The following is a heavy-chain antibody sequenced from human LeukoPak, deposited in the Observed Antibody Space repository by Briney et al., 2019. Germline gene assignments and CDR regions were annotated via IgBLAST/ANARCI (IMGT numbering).Heavy chain of an antibody. V-gene: IGHV1-2*02. CDR1: GYTFTGYY. Sequence: GASVKVSCKASGYTFTGYYMHWVRQAPGQGLEWMGWISPNSGGTNYAQKFQGRVTMTRDTSISTVYMELSSLRSEDTAVYYCARDSSNPLRSWFDPWGQGTLVTVSS. CDR2: ISPNSGGT. D-gene: IGHD4-11*01. J-gene: IGHJ5*02. CDR3: ARDSSNPLRSWFDP.